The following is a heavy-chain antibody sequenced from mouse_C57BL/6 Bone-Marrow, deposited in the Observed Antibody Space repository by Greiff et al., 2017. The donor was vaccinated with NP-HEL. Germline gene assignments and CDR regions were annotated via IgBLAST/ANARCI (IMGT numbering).Heavy chain of an antibody. CDR3: ARRGYSNYFDY. D-gene: IGHD2-5*01. J-gene: IGHJ2*01. Sequence: QVQLQQPGAELVKPGASVKLSCKASGYTFTSYWMQWVKQRPGQGIEWIGEIDPSDSYTNYNQKFKGKATLTVDTSSSTAYMQLSSLTSEDSAVYYCARRGYSNYFDYWGQGTTLTVSS. V-gene: IGHV1-50*01. CDR2: IDPSDSYT. CDR1: GYTFTSYW.